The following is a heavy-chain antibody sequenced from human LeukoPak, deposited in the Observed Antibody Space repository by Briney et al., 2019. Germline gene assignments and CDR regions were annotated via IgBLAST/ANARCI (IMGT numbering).Heavy chain of an antibody. V-gene: IGHV4-30-2*01. J-gene: IGHJ6*04. CDR1: GGSISSGGYY. Sequence: PSETLSLTCTVYGGSISSGGYYWSWIRQPPGKGLEWIGYIYHSGSTYYNPSLKSRVTISVDRSKNQFSLKLSSVTAADTAVYYCARDRAMDVWGKGTTVTVSS. CDR3: ARDRAMDV. CDR2: IYHSGST.